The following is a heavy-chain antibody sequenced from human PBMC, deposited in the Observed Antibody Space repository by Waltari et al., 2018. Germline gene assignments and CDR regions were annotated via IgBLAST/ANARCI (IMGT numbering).Heavy chain of an antibody. Sequence: EVQLVESGGGLVQPGGSLRLSCAASGFTFSIYDMHWVRQTTGRTLGWVSAVGTTGDTYYAASVKGRFTISRENAKNSLYLQMNSLRVGDSAVYYCARVKSGGGWFDPWGQGTLVTVSS. CDR2: VGTTGDT. CDR3: ARVKSGGGWFDP. D-gene: IGHD5-12*01. CDR1: GFTFSIYD. J-gene: IGHJ5*02. V-gene: IGHV3-13*01.